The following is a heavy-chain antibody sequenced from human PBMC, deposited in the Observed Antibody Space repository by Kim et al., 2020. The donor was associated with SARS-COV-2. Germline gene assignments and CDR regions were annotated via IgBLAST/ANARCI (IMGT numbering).Heavy chain of an antibody. D-gene: IGHD1-1*01. CDR1: GYSFTSYW. V-gene: IGHV5-51*04. CDR2: IYPGDSDA. CDR3: ARGRGSTNDDAFDI. J-gene: IGHJ3*02. Sequence: GESLKISCKGSGYSFTSYWIGWVRQMPGKGLEGMGNIYPGDSDARYSPSFRGQVTNSADKPINTAFLQWSSLKASDTSMYYCARGRGSTNDDAFDIWGQGTLFTASS.